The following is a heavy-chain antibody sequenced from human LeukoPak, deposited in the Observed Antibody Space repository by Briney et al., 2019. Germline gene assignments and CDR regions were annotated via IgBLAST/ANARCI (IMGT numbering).Heavy chain of an antibody. CDR1: GGSISSYY. V-gene: IGHV4-59*08. Sequence: SETLSLTCTVSGGSISSYYWSWLRQPPGKGLEWIGYIYYSGSTNYNPSLKSRVTISVDTSKNQFSLKLSSVTAADTAVYYCARHESVADYYYGMDVWGQGTTVTVSS. J-gene: IGHJ6*02. CDR2: IYYSGST. CDR3: ARHESVADYYYGMDV.